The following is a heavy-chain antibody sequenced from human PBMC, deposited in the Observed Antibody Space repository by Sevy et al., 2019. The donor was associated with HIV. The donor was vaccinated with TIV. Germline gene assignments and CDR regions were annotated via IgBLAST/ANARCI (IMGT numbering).Heavy chain of an antibody. V-gene: IGHV1-2*02. Sequence: ASVKVSCKASGYSFSDFYIHCLRQAPGQGLEWVGYINPNNGVTNYAQKFRGRATVTRDTSTSTAYMDLRSLGSDDTALYYCARGRVMFDYWGQGTLVTVSS. J-gene: IGHJ4*02. CDR2: INPNNGVT. CDR1: GYSFSDFY. CDR3: ARGRVMFDY.